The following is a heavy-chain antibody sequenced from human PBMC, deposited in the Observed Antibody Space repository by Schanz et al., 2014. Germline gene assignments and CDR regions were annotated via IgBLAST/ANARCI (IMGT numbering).Heavy chain of an antibody. CDR2: IIPILDIA. CDR3: ARGYGDSPTDV. CDR1: GGSFNSYT. Sequence: QVQLVQSGAEVKKPGASMKVSCKASGGSFNSYTINWVRQAPGQELEWMGRIIPILDIANYAQKFQSRVTITADRSTSTAYMELSSLRSEDTAVYYCARGYGDSPTDVWGQGTLVTVSS. V-gene: IGHV1-69*04. J-gene: IGHJ4*02. D-gene: IGHD4-17*01.